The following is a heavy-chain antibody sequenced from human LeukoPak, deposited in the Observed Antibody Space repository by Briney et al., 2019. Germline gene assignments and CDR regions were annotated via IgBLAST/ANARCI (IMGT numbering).Heavy chain of an antibody. D-gene: IGHD6-19*01. CDR1: GFTFSSYS. CDR2: ISSSSSTI. Sequence: GGSLRLSCAASGFTFSSYSMNWVRQAPGKGLEWVSYISSSSSTIYYADSVKGRFTISRDNAKNSLYLQMNSLRDEDTAVYYCPRSEGSGWGLLAYYYYYMDVWGKGTTVTVSS. CDR3: PRSEGSGWGLLAYYYYYMDV. V-gene: IGHV3-48*02. J-gene: IGHJ6*03.